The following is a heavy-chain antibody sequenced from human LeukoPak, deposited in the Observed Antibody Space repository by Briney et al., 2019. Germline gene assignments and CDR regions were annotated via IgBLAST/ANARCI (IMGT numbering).Heavy chain of an antibody. CDR2: IGSSGTTI. CDR3: ARIDCGGDCYRLKYFQH. D-gene: IGHD2-21*02. CDR1: GFTFSSYS. V-gene: IGHV3-48*04. J-gene: IGHJ1*01. Sequence: SGGSLRLSCAASGFTFSSYSMNWVRQAPGKGPEWVSYIGSSGTTIYYADSVEGRFTISRDNAKNSLYLQMNSLRAEDTAVYYCARIDCGGDCYRLKYFQHWGQGTLVTVSS.